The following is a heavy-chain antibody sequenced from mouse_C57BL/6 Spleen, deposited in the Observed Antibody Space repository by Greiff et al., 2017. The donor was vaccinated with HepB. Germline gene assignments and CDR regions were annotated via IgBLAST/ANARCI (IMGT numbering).Heavy chain of an antibody. D-gene: IGHD2-3*01. Sequence: QVQLKQPGAELVKPGASVKMSCTASGYTFTSYWITWVKQRPGQGLEWIGDIYPGSGSTNYNEKFKSKATLTLDTSSSTAYMQLSSLTSEDSAVYYCARESYDDYLDYWGQGTTLTVSS. CDR3: ARESYDDYLDY. V-gene: IGHV1-55*01. CDR1: GYTFTSYW. J-gene: IGHJ2*01. CDR2: IYPGSGST.